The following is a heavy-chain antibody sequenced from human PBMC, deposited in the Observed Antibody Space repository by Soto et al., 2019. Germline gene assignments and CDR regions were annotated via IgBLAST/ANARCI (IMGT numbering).Heavy chain of an antibody. V-gene: IGHV4-61*01. Sequence: QVQLQESGPGLVKPSETLSLTCTVSGGSVSSGSYYWTWIRQPPGRGLEWIGYIYYSGNTNYYPSLKSRVTFSLAMSKTQSSLKRSLVPAAATAVYYCARGGSMDWYVPLYFALWGEGTLVAVSS. CDR2: IYYSGNT. CDR3: ARGGSMDWYVPLYFAL. J-gene: IGHJ4*02. D-gene: IGHD3-16*01. CDR1: GGSVSSGSYY.